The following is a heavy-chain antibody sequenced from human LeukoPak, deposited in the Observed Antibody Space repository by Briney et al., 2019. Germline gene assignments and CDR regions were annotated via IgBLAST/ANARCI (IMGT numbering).Heavy chain of an antibody. CDR3: ARHQGELPFDY. CDR1: GFTFSSYA. V-gene: IGHV3-30-3*01. J-gene: IGHJ4*02. D-gene: IGHD1-26*01. CDR2: ISYDGSNK. Sequence: GGSLRLSCVASGFTFSSYAMHWVRQAPGKGLEWVAVISYDGSNKYYADSVKGRFTISRDNSKNTLYLQMNSLRAEDTAVYYCARHQGELPFDYWGQGTLVTVSS.